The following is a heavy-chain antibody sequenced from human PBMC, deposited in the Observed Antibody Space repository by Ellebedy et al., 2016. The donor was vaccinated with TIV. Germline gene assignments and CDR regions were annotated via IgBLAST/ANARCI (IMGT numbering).Heavy chain of an antibody. V-gene: IGHV1-18*04. CDR2: ISGYNGNT. CDR3: ARDRYIKRIAWFDP. J-gene: IGHJ5*02. D-gene: IGHD2-2*02. Sequence: AASVKVSCKASGYTFTGYYMRWVRQAPGQGLEWMGWISGYNGNTNYAQKLQGRVTMTTDTSTSTAYMELRSLRSDDTAVYYCARDRYIKRIAWFDPWGQGTLVTVSS. CDR1: GYTFTGYY.